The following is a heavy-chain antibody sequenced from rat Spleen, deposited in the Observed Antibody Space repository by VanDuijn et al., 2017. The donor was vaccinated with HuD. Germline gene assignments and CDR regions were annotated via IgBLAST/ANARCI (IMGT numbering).Heavy chain of an antibody. CDR2: IWGDGNS. CDR1: GFSLSNYG. D-gene: IGHD1-2*01. J-gene: IGHJ2*01. CDR3: ARGGYGSYIYGFLDY. V-gene: IGHV2-13*01. Sequence: QVQLKESGPGLVQPSQTLSLTCTVSGFSLSNYGVIWVRQPPGKGLDWMGVIWGDGNSNFNSALNSRLSISRDASKSQVFLTMNSLQTEDIATYYCARGGYGSYIYGFLDYWGQGVMVTVSS.